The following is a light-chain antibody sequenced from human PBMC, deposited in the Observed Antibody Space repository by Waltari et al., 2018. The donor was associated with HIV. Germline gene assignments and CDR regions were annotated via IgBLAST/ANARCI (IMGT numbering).Light chain of an antibody. Sequence: ETALTQSPVDLSLSPGDRATLSCRANLPIVNYLGWYQQKPGQGPSLLIYDASKRVTGVPVRFSGSGSGTDFSLIINNIQPEDSAVYYCQQRHSWPLSFGGGTKVEI. CDR1: LPIVNY. V-gene: IGKV3-11*01. J-gene: IGKJ4*01. CDR2: DAS. CDR3: QQRHSWPLS.